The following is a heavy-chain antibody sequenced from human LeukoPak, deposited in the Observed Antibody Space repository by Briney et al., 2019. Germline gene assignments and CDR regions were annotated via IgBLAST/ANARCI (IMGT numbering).Heavy chain of an antibody. CDR3: ARRGNYYDSSGYYYGDAFDI. CDR1: GFTFDDYG. D-gene: IGHD3-22*01. CDR2: INWNGGST. Sequence: PGGSLRLSCAASGFTFDDYGMSWVRQGPGKGLEWVSGINWNGGSTGYADSVKGRFTISRDNAKNSLYLEMNSLRAEDTAFYYCARRGNYYDSSGYYYGDAFDIWGQGTMVTVSS. V-gene: IGHV3-20*04. J-gene: IGHJ3*02.